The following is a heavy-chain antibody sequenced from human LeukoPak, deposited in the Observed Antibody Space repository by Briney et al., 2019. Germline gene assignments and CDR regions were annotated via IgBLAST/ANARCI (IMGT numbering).Heavy chain of an antibody. Sequence: GGSLRLSCAASGFTFSSYWMSWVRQAPGKGLEWVSSISSSSSYIYYADSVKGRFTISRDNAKNSLYLQMNSLRAEDTAVYYCARGPTFLGYCSGGSCLGLYWGQGTLVTVSS. V-gene: IGHV3-21*01. CDR3: ARGPTFLGYCSGGSCLGLY. CDR2: ISSSSSYI. D-gene: IGHD2-15*01. CDR1: GFTFSSYW. J-gene: IGHJ4*02.